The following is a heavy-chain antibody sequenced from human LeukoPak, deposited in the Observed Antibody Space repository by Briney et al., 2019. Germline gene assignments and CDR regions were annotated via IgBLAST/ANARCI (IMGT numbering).Heavy chain of an antibody. CDR3: VRVEPLTTTYFDY. V-gene: IGHV4-59*08. CDR2: IYYSGST. J-gene: IGHJ4*02. D-gene: IGHD1-14*01. Sequence: SETLSLTCTVSGGSISSYYWSWIRQPPGKGLEWIGYIYYSGSTNYNPSLKSRVTISVDTSKNQFSLKLSSVTAADTAVYYCVRVEPLTTTYFDYWGQGTLVTVSS. CDR1: GGSISSYY.